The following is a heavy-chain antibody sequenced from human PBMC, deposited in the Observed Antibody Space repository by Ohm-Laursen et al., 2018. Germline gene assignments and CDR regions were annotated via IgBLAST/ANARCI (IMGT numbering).Heavy chain of an antibody. J-gene: IGHJ4*02. V-gene: IGHV3-9*01. CDR1: GFIGSDYS. Sequence: SLRLSCAASGFIGSDYSMHWVRQGPGKGLEWVSGINWSSEGIGYADSVKGRFTSSRDNAKNFLYLHMSSLKPEDSALYYFIKETSAGGADSWGQGTLVTVSS. D-gene: IGHD3-16*01. CDR3: IKETSAGGADS. CDR2: INWSSEGI.